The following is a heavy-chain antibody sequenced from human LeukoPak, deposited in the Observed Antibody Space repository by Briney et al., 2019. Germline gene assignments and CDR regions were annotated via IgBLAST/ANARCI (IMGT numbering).Heavy chain of an antibody. CDR1: GFTFSNSW. Sequence: GGSLRLSCAASGFTFSNSWMSWLRQAPGKGLEWVANLKQDGSEKSYVDSVKGRFTISRDNAKNSLYLQMNSLRAEDTAMYYCARGSYYWVYWGQGTLVTVSS. J-gene: IGHJ4*02. V-gene: IGHV3-7*05. D-gene: IGHD3-10*01. CDR2: LKQDGSEK. CDR3: ARGSYYWVY.